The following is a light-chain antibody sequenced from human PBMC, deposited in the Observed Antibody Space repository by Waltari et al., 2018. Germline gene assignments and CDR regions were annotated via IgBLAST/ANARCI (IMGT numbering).Light chain of an antibody. Sequence: MQMMHSPSSLTASIGNRITITCRSSHGISNYLAWFQQKPGEAPKSLIYAASSWQSGVPSKFSGIGSGTDFSLTISSLQPEDFATYYCQQYNSYPLTFGGGTKVEIK. J-gene: IGKJ4*01. CDR1: HGISNY. CDR2: AAS. CDR3: QQYNSYPLT. V-gene: IGKV1-16*02.